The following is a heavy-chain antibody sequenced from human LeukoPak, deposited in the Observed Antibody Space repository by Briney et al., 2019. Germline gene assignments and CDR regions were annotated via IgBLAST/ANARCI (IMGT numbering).Heavy chain of an antibody. CDR3: ARSFPAAGVPFDY. CDR1: GGYFGGYY. D-gene: IGHD2-2*01. CDR2: INHSGST. V-gene: IGHV4-34*01. J-gene: IGHJ4*02. Sequence: SEPMSLTCSVYGGYFGGYYWSWNRQPRGKGKEWIGEINHSGSTNYNPSLKSRVTISVDTSKNQFSLKLSSVTAADTAMYYCARSFPAAGVPFDYWGQGTLVTVS.